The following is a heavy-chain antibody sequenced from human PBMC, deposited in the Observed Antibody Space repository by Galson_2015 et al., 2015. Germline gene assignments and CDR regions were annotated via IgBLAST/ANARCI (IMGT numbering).Heavy chain of an antibody. CDR3: TREDRAWITFGGVIEGYYYYYMDV. D-gene: IGHD3-16*02. CDR1: GFTFGDYA. Sequence: SLRLSCAASGFTFGDYAMSWVRQAPGKGLEWVGFIRSKAYGGTTEYAASVKGRFTISRDDSKSIAYLQMNSLKTEDTAVYYCTREDRAWITFGGVIEGYYYYYMDVWGKGTTVTVSS. V-gene: IGHV3-49*04. J-gene: IGHJ6*03. CDR2: IRSKAYGGTT.